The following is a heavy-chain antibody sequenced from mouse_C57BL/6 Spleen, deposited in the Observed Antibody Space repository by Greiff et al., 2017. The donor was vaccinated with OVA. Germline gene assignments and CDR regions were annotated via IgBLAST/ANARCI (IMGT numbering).Heavy chain of an antibody. D-gene: IGHD2-5*01. Sequence: EVQVVESGGGLVKPGGSLKLSCAASGFTFSSYAMSWVRQTPEKRLEWVATISDGGSYTYYPDNVKGRFTISRDNAKNNLYLQMSHLKSEDTAMYYCARADSNYPYYIDYWGQGTTLTVSS. CDR3: ARADSNYPYYIDY. V-gene: IGHV5-4*01. J-gene: IGHJ2*01. CDR2: ISDGGSYT. CDR1: GFTFSSYA.